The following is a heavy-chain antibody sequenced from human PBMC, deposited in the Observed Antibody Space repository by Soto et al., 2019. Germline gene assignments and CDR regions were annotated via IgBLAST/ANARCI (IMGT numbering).Heavy chain of an antibody. V-gene: IGHV3-53*01. D-gene: IGHD6-19*01. J-gene: IGHJ4*02. CDR1: GFAVSSKY. CDR3: VQTTGWPGFDY. Sequence: GGSLRLSCAASGFAVSSKYMTWVRQAPGKGLEWVSVIYGGGTTYYADSVKGRFTISRDTSKNTLYLQMNSLRAEDTAVYYCVQTTGWPGFDYWGQGTLVTVSS. CDR2: IYGGGTT.